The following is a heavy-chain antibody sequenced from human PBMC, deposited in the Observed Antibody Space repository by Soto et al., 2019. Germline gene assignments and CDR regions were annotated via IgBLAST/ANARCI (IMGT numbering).Heavy chain of an antibody. CDR2: ISYDGSQK. CDR1: GFTFSESG. Sequence: QVQLVESGGGVVQPGRSLRLSCEASGFTFSESGMHWVHQAPGKGLEWVTLISYDGSQKYYIDSVKGRFTISRDNSKNTLYLQMNSLRVEDTAVYYCASSRYGIGAGMDVWGQGTTVTVSS. CDR3: ASSRYGIGAGMDV. J-gene: IGHJ6*02. D-gene: IGHD3-16*01. V-gene: IGHV3-30*03.